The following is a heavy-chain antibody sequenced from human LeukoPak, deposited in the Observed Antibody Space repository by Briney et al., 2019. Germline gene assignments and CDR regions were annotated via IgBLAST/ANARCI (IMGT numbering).Heavy chain of an antibody. CDR2: ISYDGSNK. J-gene: IGHJ4*02. D-gene: IGHD3-22*01. Sequence: GGSLRLSCAASGFTFSSYAMRWVRQAPGKGLEWVAVISYDGSNKYYADSVKGRFTISRDNSKNTLYLQMNSLRAEDTAVYYCAREQRRITMIVVVRGGYFDYWGQGTLVTVSS. CDR3: AREQRRITMIVVVRGGYFDY. CDR1: GFTFSSYA. V-gene: IGHV3-30-3*01.